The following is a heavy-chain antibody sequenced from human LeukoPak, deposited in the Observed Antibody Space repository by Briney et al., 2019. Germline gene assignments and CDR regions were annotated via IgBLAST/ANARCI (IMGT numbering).Heavy chain of an antibody. CDR3: ARGGVGITIFGVVIRNWFDP. D-gene: IGHD3-3*01. CDR1: GGSFSGYY. J-gene: IGHJ5*02. V-gene: IGHV4-34*01. Sequence: SETLSLTCAAYGGSFSGYYWSWIRQPPGKGLEWIGEINHSGSTNYNPSLKSRVTISVDTSKNQFSLKLSSVTAADTAVYYCARGGVGITIFGVVIRNWFDPWGQGTLVTVSS. CDR2: INHSGST.